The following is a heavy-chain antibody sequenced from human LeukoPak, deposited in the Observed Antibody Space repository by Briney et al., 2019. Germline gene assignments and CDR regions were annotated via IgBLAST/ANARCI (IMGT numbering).Heavy chain of an antibody. Sequence: PGGSLRLSCAASGFTFSSYAMSWVRQAPGKGLEWVSAISGSGGSTYYADSVKGRFTISRDNSKNTLYLQMNSLRAEDTAVYYCAKLPSWYYGSGSSNWFDPWGQGTLVTVSS. J-gene: IGHJ5*02. CDR3: AKLPSWYYGSGSSNWFDP. D-gene: IGHD3-10*01. V-gene: IGHV3-23*01. CDR2: ISGSGGST. CDR1: GFTFSSYA.